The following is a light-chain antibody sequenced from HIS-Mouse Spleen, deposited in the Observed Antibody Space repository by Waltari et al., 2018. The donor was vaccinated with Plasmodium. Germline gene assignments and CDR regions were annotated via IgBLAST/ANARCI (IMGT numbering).Light chain of an antibody. CDR3: YSTDSSGNHRV. V-gene: IGLV3-10*01. CDR2: EDS. J-gene: IGLJ3*02. CDR1: ALPTNY. Sequence: SYELTQPPSVSVSPGQTARITCSVDALPTNYAYWYQQKSGQAPVLVIYEDSKRPSGIPERFSGSSSGTMATLTISGAQVEDEADYYCYSTDSSGNHRVFGGGTKLTVL.